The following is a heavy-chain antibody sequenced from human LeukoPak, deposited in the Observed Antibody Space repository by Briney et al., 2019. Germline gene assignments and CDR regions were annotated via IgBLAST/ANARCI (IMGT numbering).Heavy chain of an antibody. J-gene: IGHJ6*02. CDR1: GGTFSSYA. CDR2: INAGNGNT. Sequence: GASVKVSCKASGGTFSSYAISWVRQAPGQRLEWMGWINAGNGNTKYSQKFQGRVTITRDTSASTAYMELSSLRSEDTAVYYCARRGPYYYGMDVWGQGTTVTVSS. V-gene: IGHV1-3*01. D-gene: IGHD3-10*01. CDR3: ARRGPYYYGMDV.